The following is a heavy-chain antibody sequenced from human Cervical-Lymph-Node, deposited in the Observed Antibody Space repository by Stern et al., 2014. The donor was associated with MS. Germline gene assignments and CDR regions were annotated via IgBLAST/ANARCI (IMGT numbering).Heavy chain of an antibody. CDR1: GYKFTSSA. CDR2: INTYKGAP. V-gene: IGHV7-4-1*02. CDR3: TTQGARGFGNSPTTF. D-gene: IGHD4-23*01. Sequence: QLVQSGSELKKPGASVKVSCKASGYKFTSSAINWVRQAPGKGLEWMGWINTYKGAPTYGQDFTGRVVFSLDTSVTTSYLQINSLKPEDTAMYYCTTQGARGFGNSPTTFWGQGTLVTVSS. J-gene: IGHJ4*02.